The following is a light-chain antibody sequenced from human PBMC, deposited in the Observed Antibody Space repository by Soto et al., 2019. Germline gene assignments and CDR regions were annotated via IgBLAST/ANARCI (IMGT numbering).Light chain of an antibody. V-gene: IGKV3-15*01. CDR1: QSVSSN. CDR3: HQYNNWPRT. Sequence: EVVLPQSPAALFVSTGERAALSCRASQSVSSNLAWYQQKPGQAPRLLIYGASTRATAIPARFSGSGSGTEFTLTIDSLQSEDLAIYYCHQYNNWPRTFGQGTKVDIK. J-gene: IGKJ1*01. CDR2: GAS.